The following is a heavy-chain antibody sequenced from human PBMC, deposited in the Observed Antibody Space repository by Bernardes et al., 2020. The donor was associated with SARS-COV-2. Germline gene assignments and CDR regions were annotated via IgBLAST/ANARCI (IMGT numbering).Heavy chain of an antibody. CDR2: IWYDGSNK. Sequence: GGSLRLSCAASGFTFSSYGMHWVRQAPGKGLEWVAVIWYDGSNKYYADSVKGRFTISRDNSKNTLYLQMNSLRAEDTAVYYCALGLYSGRPFDYWGQGTLVTVSS. CDR1: GFTFSSYG. D-gene: IGHD1-26*01. J-gene: IGHJ4*02. V-gene: IGHV3-33*01. CDR3: ALGLYSGRPFDY.